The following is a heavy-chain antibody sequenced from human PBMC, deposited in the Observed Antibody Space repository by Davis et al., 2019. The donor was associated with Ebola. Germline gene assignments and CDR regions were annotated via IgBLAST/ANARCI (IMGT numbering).Heavy chain of an antibody. CDR3: ARGRLYYSASSPTMDV. CDR2: IYYSGST. D-gene: IGHD3-10*01. Sequence: SETLSLTCTVSGGSISSGGYYWGWIRQPPGKGLEWIGSIYYSGSTYYNPSLKSRVTISVDTSKNQFSLKLTSVTAADTAVYYCARGRLYYSASSPTMDVWGKGTTVTVSS. V-gene: IGHV4-39*01. J-gene: IGHJ6*03. CDR1: GGSISSGGYY.